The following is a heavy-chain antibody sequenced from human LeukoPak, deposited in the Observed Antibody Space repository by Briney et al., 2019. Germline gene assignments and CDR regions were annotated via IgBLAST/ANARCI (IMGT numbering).Heavy chain of an antibody. CDR3: ARRGITMVRGVINPLSYYYYYMDV. V-gene: IGHV4-4*07. Sequence: SETLSLTCTVSGGSISNYYWSWIRQPAGKGLEWIGLIYARGNTNYNPSLKSRVTISVDTSKNQFSLKLSSVTAADTAVYYCARRGITMVRGVINPLSYYYYYMDVWGKGTTVTISS. J-gene: IGHJ6*03. CDR2: IYARGNT. CDR1: GGSISNYY. D-gene: IGHD3-10*01.